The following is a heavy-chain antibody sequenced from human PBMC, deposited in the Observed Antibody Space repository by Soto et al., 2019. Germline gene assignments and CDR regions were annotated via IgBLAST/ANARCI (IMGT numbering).Heavy chain of an antibody. D-gene: IGHD1-26*01. Sequence: ETLSLTCTVSGGSMSSHYWACLRQPPGKGLEWIGYISYSGSSYYNPSLKSRVIFSEDSSRNEFSLRLTSVVAADTAVYVCARADPDHSVGFWGQGTLVTVSS. CDR1: GGSMSSHY. CDR2: ISYSGSS. V-gene: IGHV4-59*11. J-gene: IGHJ4*02. CDR3: ARADPDHSVGF.